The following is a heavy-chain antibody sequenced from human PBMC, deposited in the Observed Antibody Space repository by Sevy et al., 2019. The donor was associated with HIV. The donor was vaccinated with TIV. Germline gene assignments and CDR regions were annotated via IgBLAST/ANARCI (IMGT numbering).Heavy chain of an antibody. Sequence: GGSLRLSCEASGFTVNKNYMIWVRQAPGKGLECVSIIYSGGSIFYGDSVKGRFTLSRDNAKNTLYLDMNALRPGDTALYYCATSVLASSGSFDIWGQGTMVTVSS. CDR2: IYSGGSI. J-gene: IGHJ3*02. CDR1: GFTVNKNY. D-gene: IGHD3-10*01. V-gene: IGHV3-66*02. CDR3: ATSVLASSGSFDI.